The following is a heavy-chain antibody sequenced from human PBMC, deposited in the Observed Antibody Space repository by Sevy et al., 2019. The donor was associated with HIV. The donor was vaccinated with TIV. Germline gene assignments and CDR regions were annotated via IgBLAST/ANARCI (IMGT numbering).Heavy chain of an antibody. CDR1: GGSISSYY. Sequence: SETLSLTCTVSGGSISSYYWSWIRQPAGKGLEWIGRIDTSGSTNYNPSLKSRVTMSVDTSKNQFSLKRSAVTAADTAVCYWAEARDSSWSRYNWFDPWGQGTLVTVSS. J-gene: IGHJ5*02. V-gene: IGHV4-4*07. CDR2: IDTSGST. D-gene: IGHD6-6*01. CDR3: AEARDSSWSRYNWFDP.